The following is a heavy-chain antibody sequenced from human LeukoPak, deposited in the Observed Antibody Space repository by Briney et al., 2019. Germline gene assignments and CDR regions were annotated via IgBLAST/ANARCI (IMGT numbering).Heavy chain of an antibody. CDR2: INHSGST. J-gene: IGHJ4*02. CDR1: GGSFSGYY. D-gene: IGHD5-18*01. V-gene: IGHV4-34*01. CDR3: ATVDTGI. Sequence: SETLSLTCAVHGGSFSGYYWSWIRQPPGKGLEWIGEINHSGSTNYNPSLKSRVTISVDTSKNQFSLKLTSVTAADTAVYYCATVDTGIWGQGTLVTVSS.